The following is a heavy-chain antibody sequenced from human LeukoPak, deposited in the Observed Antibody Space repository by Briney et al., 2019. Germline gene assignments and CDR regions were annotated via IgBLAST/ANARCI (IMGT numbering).Heavy chain of an antibody. V-gene: IGHV3-64D*06. CDR1: GFSFSTHN. CDR2: ITSDGENT. CDR3: VKGRYGTGWDF. D-gene: IGHD3-10*01. J-gene: IGHJ4*02. Sequence: AGGSLRLSCSASGFSFSTHNMHWVRQAPGKGLEFVSGITSDGENTDYLDFVKGRFTITRDNSKNTLYLHMTSLRPEDTAVYFCVKGRYGTGWDFWGPGTLVIVSS.